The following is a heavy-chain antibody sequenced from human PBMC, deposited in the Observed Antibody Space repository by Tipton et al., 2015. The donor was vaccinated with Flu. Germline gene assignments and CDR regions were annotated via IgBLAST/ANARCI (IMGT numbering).Heavy chain of an antibody. CDR2: INQSGST. Sequence: TLSPTCAVYGGSFSAYQWTWIRQSPGKGLEWIGEINQSGSTKYNPSLKSRVSMSVDTSENQFSLRLTSVTAADTAIYYCARRSIWNYGGLAAFDIWGQGTKVTVSS. CDR1: GGSFSAYQ. J-gene: IGHJ3*02. V-gene: IGHV4-34*01. CDR3: ARRSIWNYGGLAAFDI. D-gene: IGHD1-7*01.